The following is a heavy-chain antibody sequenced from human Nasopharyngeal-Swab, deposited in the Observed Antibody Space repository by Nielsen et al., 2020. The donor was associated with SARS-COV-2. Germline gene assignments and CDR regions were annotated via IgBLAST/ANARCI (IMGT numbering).Heavy chain of an antibody. J-gene: IGHJ3*02. CDR3: ARGPRYQPDAFDI. V-gene: IGHV3-21*01. D-gene: IGHD2-2*01. Sequence: GESLKISCAASGFTFSSYSMNWVRQAPGKGLEWVSSISSSSSYIYYADSVKGRFTISRDNAKNSLYLQMNSLRAEDTAVYYCARGPRYQPDAFDIWGQGTMVTVPS. CDR2: ISSSSSYI. CDR1: GFTFSSYS.